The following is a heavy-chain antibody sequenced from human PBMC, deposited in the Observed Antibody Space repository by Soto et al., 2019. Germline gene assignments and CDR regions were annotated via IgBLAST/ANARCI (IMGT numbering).Heavy chain of an antibody. J-gene: IGHJ4*02. CDR2: INHSGST. V-gene: IGHV4-39*07. D-gene: IGHD3-3*01. Sequence: PSETLSLTCTVSGGSVSSGSYYWSWIRQPPGKGLEWIGEINHSGSTNYNPSLKSRVTISVDTSKNQFSLKLSSVTAADTAVYYCARGYSSFWSGYYWSYWGQGTLVTVSS. CDR3: ARGYSSFWSGYYWSY. CDR1: GGSVSSGSYY.